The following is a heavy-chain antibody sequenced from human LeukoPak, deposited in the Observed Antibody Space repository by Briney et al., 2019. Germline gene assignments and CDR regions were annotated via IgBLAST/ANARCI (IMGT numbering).Heavy chain of an antibody. CDR2: IYYTGST. V-gene: IGHV4-59*12. J-gene: IGHJ3*02. CDR1: GGSISDYY. D-gene: IGHD2-2*02. CDR3: ARDSVVVVPAAIGPSTHAFDI. Sequence: ETLSLTCTVSGGSISDYYWNWIRQSPEKGLEWIGYIYYTGSTYYNPSLKSRVTISVDTSKNQFSLKLSSVTAADTAVYYCARDSVVVVPAAIGPSTHAFDIWGQGTMVTVSS.